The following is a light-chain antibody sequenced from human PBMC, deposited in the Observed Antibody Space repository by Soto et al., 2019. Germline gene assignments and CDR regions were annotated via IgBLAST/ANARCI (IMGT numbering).Light chain of an antibody. Sequence: DIQMTQSPSSLSASVGDRVTITCRASQDILNYLAWFQQKPGKAPKSLIYGASSLHSGVPSRFSGSGFGTDFSLTISSLQPEDFATYYCQQYASNVATFGQGTTL. CDR1: QDILNY. CDR2: GAS. V-gene: IGKV1-16*01. CDR3: QQYASNVAT. J-gene: IGKJ2*01.